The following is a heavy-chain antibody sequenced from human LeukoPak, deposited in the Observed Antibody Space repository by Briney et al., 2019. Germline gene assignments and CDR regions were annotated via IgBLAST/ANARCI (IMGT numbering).Heavy chain of an antibody. CDR3: ARQLGRYSSSWSSPSYFQH. D-gene: IGHD6-13*01. CDR1: GYSFTSYW. V-gene: IGHV5-51*01. Sequence: PGESLKISCKGSGYSFTSYWIGWVRQMPGKGLEWTGIIYPGDSDTRYSPSFQGQVTISADKSISTAYLQWSSLKASDTAMYYCARQLGRYSSSWSSPSYFQHWGQGTLVTVS. J-gene: IGHJ1*01. CDR2: IYPGDSDT.